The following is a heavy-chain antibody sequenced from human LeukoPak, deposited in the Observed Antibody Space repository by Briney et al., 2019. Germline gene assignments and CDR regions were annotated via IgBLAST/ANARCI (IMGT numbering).Heavy chain of an antibody. CDR2: INPSGGST. CDR3: AREASIVVVTAGSFDY. Sequence: GASVKVSCKASGYTFTNYYMHWVRQAPGQGLEWMGIINPSGGSTSYAQKFQGRVTMTRDTSTSTVYMELSSLRSEDTAVYYCAREASIVVVTAGSFDYWGQGTLVTVSS. CDR1: GYTFTNYY. V-gene: IGHV1-46*01. D-gene: IGHD2-21*02. J-gene: IGHJ4*02.